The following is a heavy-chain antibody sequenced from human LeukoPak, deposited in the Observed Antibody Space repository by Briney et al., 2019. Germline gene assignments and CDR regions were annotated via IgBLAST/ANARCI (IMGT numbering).Heavy chain of an antibody. CDR1: GFTFSNAC. V-gene: IGHV3-15*01. Sequence: PGGSLRLSCAASGFTFSNACMSWVRQAPGKGLEWVGRIKSKTDVGATDYAAPVKGRFTISRDDSKKTLYLQMNSLKTEDTAVYYCTTDTSVMITFGGVYWGQGTLVTVSS. D-gene: IGHD3-16*01. CDR2: IKSKTDVGAT. J-gene: IGHJ4*02. CDR3: TTDTSVMITFGGVY.